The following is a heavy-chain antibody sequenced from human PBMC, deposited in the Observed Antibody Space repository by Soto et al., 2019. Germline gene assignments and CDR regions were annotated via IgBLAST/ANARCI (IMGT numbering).Heavy chain of an antibody. V-gene: IGHV3-23*01. J-gene: IGHJ4*02. CDR3: ARDSQGIYPKYYFDY. Sequence: EVQLLESGGGLVQPGGSLTLSCAGSRFTFSNYAMTWVRQAPDKGLEWVSSMSGPGGTTYYADSVKGRFTISRDNSKNTLYLHMNCLRAEDTALYYCARDSQGIYPKYYFDYWGQGTLVTVSS. CDR1: RFTFSNYA. CDR2: MSGPGGTT. D-gene: IGHD3-22*01.